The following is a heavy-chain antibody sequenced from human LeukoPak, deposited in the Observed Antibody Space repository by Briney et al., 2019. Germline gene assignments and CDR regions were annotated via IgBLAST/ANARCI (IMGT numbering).Heavy chain of an antibody. CDR1: GGSISSYY. D-gene: IGHD6-6*01. CDR3: ARTYSSSSGVGFGY. Sequence: SETLSLTCTVSGGSISSYYWSWIRQPPGKGLEWIGYIYYSGSTNYNPSLKSRVTISVDTSKNQFSLKLSSVTAADTAVYYCARTYSSSSGVGFGYWGQGTLVTVSS. CDR2: IYYSGST. V-gene: IGHV4-59*01. J-gene: IGHJ4*02.